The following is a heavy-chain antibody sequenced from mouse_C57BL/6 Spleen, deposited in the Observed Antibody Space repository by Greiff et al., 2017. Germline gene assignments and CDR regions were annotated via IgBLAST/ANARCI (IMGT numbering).Heavy chain of an antibody. CDR3: ARRGYSSMDY. V-gene: IGHV1-52*01. D-gene: IGHD3-2*02. J-gene: IGHJ4*01. Sequence: QVQLQQPGAELVRPGSSVKLSCKASGYTFTSYWMHWVKQRPIQGLEWIGNIDPSDSETHYNQKFKDKATVTVDKSSSTAYMQLSSLTSEDSAVYYCARRGYSSMDYWGKGTSVTVSS. CDR1: GYTFTSYW. CDR2: IDPSDSET.